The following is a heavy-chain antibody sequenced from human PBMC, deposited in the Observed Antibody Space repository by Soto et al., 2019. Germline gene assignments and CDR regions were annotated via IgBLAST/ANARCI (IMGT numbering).Heavy chain of an antibody. CDR1: GFTFSSYA. D-gene: IGHD7-27*01. CDR2: ISGSGGST. J-gene: IGHJ6*02. V-gene: IGHV3-23*01. CDR3: ATCQLGEYYYAMDV. Sequence: PGGSLRLSCAASGFTFSSYAMSWVRQAPGKGLEWVSAISGSGGSTYYADSVKGRFTISRDNSKNTLYLQMNSLRAEDTAVYYCATCQLGEYYYAMDVWGQGTTVTVSS.